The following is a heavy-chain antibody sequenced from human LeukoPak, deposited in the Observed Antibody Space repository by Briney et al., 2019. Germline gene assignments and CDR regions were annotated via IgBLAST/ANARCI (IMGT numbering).Heavy chain of an antibody. D-gene: IGHD6-13*01. V-gene: IGHV1-2*02. CDR3: ARFQQGAYFDY. CDR2: INPNSGAT. CDR1: GGTFSTYT. Sequence: ASVKVSCKASGGTFSTYTIHWVRQAPGQGLEWMGWINPNSGATNYAQKFQGRVTVTRDTSISTAYMELSRVGYDDTAVYYCARFQQGAYFDYWGQGTLVTVSS. J-gene: IGHJ4*02.